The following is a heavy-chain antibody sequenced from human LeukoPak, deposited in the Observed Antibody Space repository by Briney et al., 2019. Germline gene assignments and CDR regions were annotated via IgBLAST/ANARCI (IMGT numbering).Heavy chain of an antibody. V-gene: IGHV3-11*05. CDR2: ISPSGSYT. Sequence: PGGSLRLSCAGSGFTFSDLYMNWIRQAPGKGLEWLAYISPSGSYTTYADSVKGRFVISRDNTKNSVSLHMNTLTADDTAVYFCASDQVSGVFDYWGQGARVTVSS. CDR3: ASDQVSGVFDY. J-gene: IGHJ4*02. CDR1: GFTFSDLY. D-gene: IGHD5/OR15-5a*01.